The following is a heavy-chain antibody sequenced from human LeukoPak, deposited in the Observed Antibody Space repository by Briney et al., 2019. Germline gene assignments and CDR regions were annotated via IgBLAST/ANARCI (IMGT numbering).Heavy chain of an antibody. V-gene: IGHV1-8*01. CDR1: GYTFTSYD. Sequence: ASVKVSCKASGYTFTSYDINWVRQATGQGLEWMGWMNPNSGNTGYAQKFQGRVSMTRDTSISTAYMELSSLRSEDTAVYYCARGPVEAVFGVSTEDWGQGTTVTVSS. CDR2: MNPNSGNT. J-gene: IGHJ6*02. D-gene: IGHD3-10*02. CDR3: ARGPVEAVFGVSTED.